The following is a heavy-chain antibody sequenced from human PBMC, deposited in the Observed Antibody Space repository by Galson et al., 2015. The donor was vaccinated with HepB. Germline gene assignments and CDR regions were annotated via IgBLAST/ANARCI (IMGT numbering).Heavy chain of an antibody. CDR1: GFTVSSNY. J-gene: IGHJ4*02. D-gene: IGHD3-10*02. Sequence: SLRLSCAASGFTVSSNYMSWVRQAPGKGLEWVSAIYSGGSTYYADSVKGRFTISRDNSKNTLYLQMNSLRAEDTAVYYCAREWSGYFDYWGQGTLVTVSS. CDR2: IYSGGST. V-gene: IGHV3-66*02. CDR3: AREWSGYFDY.